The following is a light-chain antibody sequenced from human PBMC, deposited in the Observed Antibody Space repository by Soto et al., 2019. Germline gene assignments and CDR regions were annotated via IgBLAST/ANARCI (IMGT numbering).Light chain of an antibody. V-gene: IGLV2-8*01. CDR3: SSSAGGKKYYV. Sequence: QSALTQPPSASGSPGQSVTISCTGTSSDVGAYNYVSWYRQHPGKAPKLMIYEVNKRPSGVPDRFSGSKSGNTASLTVSGLQAEDEADYYCSSSAGGKKYYVFGTGTKVTFL. J-gene: IGLJ1*01. CDR2: EVN. CDR1: SSDVGAYNY.